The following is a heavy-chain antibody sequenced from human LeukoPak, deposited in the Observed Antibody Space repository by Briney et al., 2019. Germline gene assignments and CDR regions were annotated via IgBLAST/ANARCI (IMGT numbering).Heavy chain of an antibody. V-gene: IGHV3-23*01. CDR1: GFSFSSHW. CDR3: TKVRPDGSGNYYNQYYFDY. Sequence: GGSLRLSCAGSGFSFSSHWMSWVRQAPGKGLEWVSGVSGSGDNTYYADSVKGRFTTSRDNSKNTLYLQMNSLRAEDTAVYYCTKVRPDGSGNYYNQYYFDYWGQGALVTVSS. CDR2: VSGSGDNT. J-gene: IGHJ4*02. D-gene: IGHD3-10*01.